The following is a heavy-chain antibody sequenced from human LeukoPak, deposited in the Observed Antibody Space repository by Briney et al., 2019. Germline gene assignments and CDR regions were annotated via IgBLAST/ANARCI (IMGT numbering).Heavy chain of an antibody. V-gene: IGHV3-49*04. J-gene: IGHJ4*02. D-gene: IGHD2-15*01. CDR3: SREEGGSCNF. CDR2: IRSRAYGGTT. Sequence: GGSLRLSCTASGFTVGDYAMSWVRQAPGKGLEWVCFIRSRAYGGTTEYAASVKGRFTISRDDSKSIAYLQMNSLKTEDTAVYYCSREEGGSCNFWGQGTLVTVSS. CDR1: GFTVGDYA.